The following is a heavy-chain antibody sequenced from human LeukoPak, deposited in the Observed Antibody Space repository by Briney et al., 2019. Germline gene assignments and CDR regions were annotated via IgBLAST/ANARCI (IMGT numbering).Heavy chain of an antibody. J-gene: IGHJ5*02. CDR2: INPNSGGT. D-gene: IGHD3-10*01. Sequence: ASVKVSCKASGYTFTGYYMHWVRQAPGQGLEWMGWINPNSGGTNYAQKFQGRVTMTRDTSISTAYMELSRLRSDDTAVYYCARTGFTMVRGVIGWFDPWGQGTLVTVSS. CDR3: ARTGFTMVRGVIGWFDP. CDR1: GYTFTGYY. V-gene: IGHV1-2*02.